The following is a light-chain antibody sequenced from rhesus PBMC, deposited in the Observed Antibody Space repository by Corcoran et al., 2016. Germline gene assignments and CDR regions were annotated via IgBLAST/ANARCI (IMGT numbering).Light chain of an antibody. Sequence: QAAPTQSPSVSGSPGQSVTISCTGTSSDICANNRVAWYQQSPGKAPKLMIYDVNKRPSGVSDRFSGSKSGSTASLTISGLQAEDEADYYCSSYGSGSTYIFGDGTRLTVL. V-gene: IGLV2-13*03. CDR1: SSDICANNR. CDR3: SSYGSGSTYI. CDR2: DVN. J-gene: IGLJ1*01.